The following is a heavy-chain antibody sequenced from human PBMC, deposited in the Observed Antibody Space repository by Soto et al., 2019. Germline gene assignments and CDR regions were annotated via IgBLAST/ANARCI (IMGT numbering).Heavy chain of an antibody. J-gene: IGHJ5*02. CDR1: GYSFTSYW. Sequence: GESLKISCKGSGYSFTSYWIGWVRQMPGKGLEWMGIIYPGDSDTRYSPSFQGQVTISADKSISTAYLQWSSLKASDTAMYYCARGSGSGSYGIIQHWFDPXGQGTLVTVSS. D-gene: IGHD3-10*01. CDR3: ARGSGSGSYGIIQHWFDP. CDR2: IYPGDSDT. V-gene: IGHV5-51*01.